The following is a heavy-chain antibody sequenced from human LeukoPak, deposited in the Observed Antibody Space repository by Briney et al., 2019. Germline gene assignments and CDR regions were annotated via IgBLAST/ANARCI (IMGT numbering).Heavy chain of an antibody. CDR1: GGSISSSNW. J-gene: IGHJ4*02. Sequence: SETLCLTCAVSGGSISSSNWWSWVRQPPGKGLEWIGEIYHSGSTDYNPSLKSRVTISVDKSENQFSLKLSSVTAADTAVYYCARVEKYGDLDYWGQGTLVTVSS. D-gene: IGHD4-17*01. CDR3: ARVEKYGDLDY. CDR2: IYHSGST. V-gene: IGHV4-4*02.